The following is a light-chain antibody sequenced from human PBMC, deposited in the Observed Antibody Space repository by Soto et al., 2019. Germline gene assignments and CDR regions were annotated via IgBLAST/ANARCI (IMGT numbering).Light chain of an antibody. CDR2: RNN. CDR3: ATWDDSLSGAV. CDR1: KSNIGSNY. J-gene: IGLJ7*01. Sequence: QSVPTQPPSASGTPGQRVTISCSGSKSNIGSNYVYWYQQLPGTAPKLLIYRNNQRPSGVPDLFSGSKSGTSASLAISGLRSEDEADYYCATWDDSLSGAVFGGGTQLTVL. V-gene: IGLV1-47*01.